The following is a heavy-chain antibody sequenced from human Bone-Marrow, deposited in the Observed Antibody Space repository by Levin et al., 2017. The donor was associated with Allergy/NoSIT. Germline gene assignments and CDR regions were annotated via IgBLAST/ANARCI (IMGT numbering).Heavy chain of an antibody. CDR3: QTWRLNSFAF. V-gene: IGHV3-23*01. Sequence: QSGGSLRLSCAGSGISFSGHAMSWVRQAPGEGLERVSGIDGNGDTYYADSVKGRFTISRDNSKNTVFLQMNSLRVEDTAVYYCQTWRLNSFAFWGQGTRVTVSS. CDR2: IDGNGDT. D-gene: IGHD2-21*02. J-gene: IGHJ4*02. CDR1: GISFSGHA.